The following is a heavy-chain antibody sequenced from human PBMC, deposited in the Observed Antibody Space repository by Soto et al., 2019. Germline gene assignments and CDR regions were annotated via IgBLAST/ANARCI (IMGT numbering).Heavy chain of an antibody. CDR2: ISNDGTST. V-gene: IGHV3-74*01. CDR3: ARDWYCYDTSDHFSADAFDI. CDR1: GFTSSSYW. J-gene: IGHJ3*02. Sequence: EVQLVESGGGLVQPGGSLRLSCAASGFTSSSYWMHWVRQAPGKGLVWVSRISNDGTSTNYADSVKGRFTISRDNAKNTVFLEMNSLRAEGTAVYYCARDWYCYDTSDHFSADAFDIWGQGTTVTVSS. D-gene: IGHD3-22*01.